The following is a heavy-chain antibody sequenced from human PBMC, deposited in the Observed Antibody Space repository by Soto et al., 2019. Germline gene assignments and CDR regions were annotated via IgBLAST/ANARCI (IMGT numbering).Heavy chain of an antibody. Sequence: SETLSLTCALSGDSVSRNSAAWNWIMQSPSRGLEWLGRTYYRSKNYNDYSVSVKSRITIIPDTSKNQFSLQLNSVTPEDTAVYYCARRGTLGGTFDHWGQGILVTVSS. CDR3: ARRGTLGGTFDH. CDR1: GDSVSRNSAA. D-gene: IGHD1-26*01. J-gene: IGHJ4*02. V-gene: IGHV6-1*01. CDR2: TYYRSKNYN.